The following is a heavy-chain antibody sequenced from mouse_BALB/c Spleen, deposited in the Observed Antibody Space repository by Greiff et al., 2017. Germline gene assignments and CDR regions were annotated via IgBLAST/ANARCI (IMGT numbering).Heavy chain of an antibody. Sequence: VQLQQSGAELVRPGASVTLSCKASGYTFTDYEMHWVKQTPVHGLEWIGAIDPETGGTAYNQKFKGKATLTADKSSSTAYMELRSLTSEDSAVYYCTNSVAMDYWGQGTSVTVSS. CDR2: IDPETGGT. CDR1: GYTFTDYE. CDR3: TNSVAMDY. J-gene: IGHJ4*01. V-gene: IGHV1-15*01.